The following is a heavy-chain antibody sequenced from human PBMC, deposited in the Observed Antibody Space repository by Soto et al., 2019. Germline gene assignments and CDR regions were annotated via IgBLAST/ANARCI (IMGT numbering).Heavy chain of an antibody. J-gene: IGHJ4*02. Sequence: QVPLVQSGAEVKKPGASVKVSCKASGYTFTSYGISWVRQAPGQGLEWMGWISAYNGNTNYAQKLQGRVTMTTDTSTSTGYMELRSLRSDDTAVYYCAREGYCSSTSCYIDYWGQGTLVTVSS. CDR3: AREGYCSSTSCYIDY. V-gene: IGHV1-18*04. CDR2: ISAYNGNT. D-gene: IGHD2-2*02. CDR1: GYTFTSYG.